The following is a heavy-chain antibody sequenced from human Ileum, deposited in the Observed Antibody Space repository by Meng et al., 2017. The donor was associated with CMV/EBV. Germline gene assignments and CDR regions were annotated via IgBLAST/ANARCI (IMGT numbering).Heavy chain of an antibody. CDR1: GFTVGNSY. V-gene: IGHV3-53*01. CDR2: IYSGGST. Sequence: EVQLVESGGGLIQSGGSLSLSCAASGFTVGNSYMGWVRQAPGKGLEWVSVIYSGGSTYYTDSVKGRFTISRDSSMNTLHLQMTSLTVEDTAVYYCTKPSPTGTFPYWGQGTLVTVSS. J-gene: IGHJ4*02. CDR3: TKPSPTGTFPY. D-gene: IGHD1-1*01.